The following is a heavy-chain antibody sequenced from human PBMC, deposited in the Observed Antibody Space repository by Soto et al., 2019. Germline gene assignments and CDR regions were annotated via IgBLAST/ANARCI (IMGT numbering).Heavy chain of an antibody. V-gene: IGHV1-18*01. CDR2: ISAYNGNT. CDR3: ARDRGAYGMDV. Sequence: QVQLVQSGAEVKKPGASVKVSCKASGYTFTSYGISWVRQAPGQGLEWMGWISAYNGNTNYAQKLQGRVTMTTDTATSTGYVELRSLRSDDTAVYYCARDRGAYGMDVWGQGTTVTVSS. J-gene: IGHJ6*02. CDR1: GYTFTSYG.